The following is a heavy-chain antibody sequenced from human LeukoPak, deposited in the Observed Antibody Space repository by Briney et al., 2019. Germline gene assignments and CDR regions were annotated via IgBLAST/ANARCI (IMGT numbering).Heavy chain of an antibody. D-gene: IGHD5-24*01. V-gene: IGHV4-38-2*01. J-gene: IGHJ4*02. Sequence: PSETLSLTCAVSGYSISSGYCWGWIRQPPGKGLEWIGSIYHSGSTYYNSSLKSRVTISVDTSKNQFSLKLSSVTAADTAVYYCARQMGTSLDYWGQGTLVTVSS. CDR3: ARQMGTSLDY. CDR2: IYHSGST. CDR1: GYSISSGYC.